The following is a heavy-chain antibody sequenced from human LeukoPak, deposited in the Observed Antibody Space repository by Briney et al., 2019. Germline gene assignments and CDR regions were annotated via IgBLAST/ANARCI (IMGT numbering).Heavy chain of an antibody. CDR3: AKVVVPAASGYSYGPLYYYGMDV. J-gene: IGHJ6*02. D-gene: IGHD5-18*01. CDR1: GFAFSSYW. CDR2: INSDGTST. Sequence: GGSLRLSCGASGFAFSSYWMHWVRQAPGKGLVWVSRINSDGTSTSHADSVKGRFTVSRDNAKNTLYLQMNSLRAEDTAVYYCAKVVVPAASGYSYGPLYYYGMDVWGQGTTVTVSS. V-gene: IGHV3-74*01.